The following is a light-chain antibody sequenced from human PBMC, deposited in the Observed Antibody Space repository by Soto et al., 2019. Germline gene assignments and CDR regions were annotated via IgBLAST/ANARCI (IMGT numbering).Light chain of an antibody. J-gene: IGKJ3*01. CDR2: GAS. V-gene: IGKV3-20*01. CDR3: QQYGSAPGSVT. Sequence: EIVLTQSPGTLSLSPGERATLPCRASQSVSSRYLAWYQQKLGQAPRLLIYGASTRATGIPDRFSGSGSGTDFTLTISRLEPEDFAVYYCQQYGSAPGSVTFGPVTKVDIK. CDR1: QSVSSRY.